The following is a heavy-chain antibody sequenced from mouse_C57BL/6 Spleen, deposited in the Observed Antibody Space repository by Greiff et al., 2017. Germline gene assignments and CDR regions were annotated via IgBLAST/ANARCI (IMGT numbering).Heavy chain of an antibody. CDR1: GYTFTSYW. D-gene: IGHD2-4*01. CDR3: AREDYDGGYYYAMDD. Sequence: QVQLQQPGTELVKPGASVKLSCKASGYTFTSYWMHWVKQRPGRGLEWIGNINPSNGGTNYNEKFKSKATLTVDKSSSTAYMQLSSLTSEDSAVYYCAREDYDGGYYYAMDDWGQGTSVTVSS. J-gene: IGHJ4*01. CDR2: INPSNGGT. V-gene: IGHV1-53*01.